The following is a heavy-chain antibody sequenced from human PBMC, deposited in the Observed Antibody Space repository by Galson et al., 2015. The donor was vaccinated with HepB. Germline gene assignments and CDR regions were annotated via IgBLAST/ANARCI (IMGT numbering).Heavy chain of an antibody. CDR2: ISSSTTYI. Sequence: SLRLSCAASGFTFSSYSMNWVRQAPGKGLEWVSSISSSTTYIHYADSVKGRFIISRDNAKNSLYLQMNSLRAEDTAVYYCARDYLQTLGRYCDLWGRGTLVTVSS. CDR3: ARDYLQTLGRYCDL. D-gene: IGHD4-11*01. CDR1: GFTFSSYS. V-gene: IGHV3-21*01. J-gene: IGHJ2*01.